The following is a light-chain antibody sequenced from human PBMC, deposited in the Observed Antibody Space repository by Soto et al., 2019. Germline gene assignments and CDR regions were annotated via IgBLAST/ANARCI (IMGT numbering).Light chain of an antibody. CDR3: QSYDSTLSGSG. CDR2: GNS. J-gene: IGLJ3*02. CDR1: SSNIGAGYD. V-gene: IGLV1-40*01. Sequence: QSVLTQPPSVSGAPGQRVTISCTGSSSNIGAGYDVHWYQQLPGTAPKLLIYGNSNRPSGVPDRFSGSKSGTSASLAITGLQDEDVADYYCQSYDSTLSGSGFGGGTKVTVL.